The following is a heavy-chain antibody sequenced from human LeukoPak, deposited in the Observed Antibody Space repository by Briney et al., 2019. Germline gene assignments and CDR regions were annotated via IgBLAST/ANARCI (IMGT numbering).Heavy chain of an antibody. CDR3: AKDIEVVTASYYFDY. V-gene: IGHV1-69*13. Sequence: ASVKVSCKASGGTFSSYAISWVRQAPGQGLEWMGGIIPIFGTANYAQKFQGRVTITADESTSTAYMELSSLRSEDTAVYYCAKDIEVVTASYYFDYWGQGTLVTVSS. J-gene: IGHJ4*02. CDR2: IIPIFGTA. D-gene: IGHD2-21*02. CDR1: GGTFSSYA.